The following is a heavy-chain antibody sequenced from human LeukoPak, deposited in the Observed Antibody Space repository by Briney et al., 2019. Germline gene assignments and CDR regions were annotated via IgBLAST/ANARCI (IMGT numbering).Heavy chain of an antibody. D-gene: IGHD3-22*01. CDR1: GFTFSSYS. J-gene: IGHJ4*02. CDR3: ASDLRWGYDTSGYNDY. CDR2: ISSSSSYI. V-gene: IGHV3-21*01. Sequence: GGSLRLSCAASGFTFSSYSMNWVRQAPGKGLEWVSSISSSSSYIYYADSVKGRFTISRDNSKNTLYLQMHSLRPEDTAVYYCASDLRWGYDTSGYNDYWGQGTLVTVSS.